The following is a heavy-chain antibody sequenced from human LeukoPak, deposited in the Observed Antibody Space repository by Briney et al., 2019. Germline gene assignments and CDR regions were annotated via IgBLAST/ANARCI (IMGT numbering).Heavy chain of an antibody. CDR1: GYTFTGYY. CDR2: TNPNSGGT. D-gene: IGHD2-2*01. CDR3: ARVGQRGYCSSTSCYPYYYYYMDV. V-gene: IGHV1-2*02. J-gene: IGHJ6*03. Sequence: ASVKVSCKASGYTFTGYYMHWVRQAPGQGLEWMGWTNPNSGGTNYAQKFQGRVTMTRDTSISTAYMELSRLRSDDTAVYYCARVGQRGYCSSTSCYPYYYYYMDVWGKGTTVTISS.